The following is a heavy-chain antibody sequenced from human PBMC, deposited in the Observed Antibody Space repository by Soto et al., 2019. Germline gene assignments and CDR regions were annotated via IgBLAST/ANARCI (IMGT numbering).Heavy chain of an antibody. V-gene: IGHV1-69*02. CDR1: GGTFSSYT. CDR2: IIPILGIA. CDR3: ARVRGIVVVPAAMEFDY. Sequence: ASVKVSCKASGGTFSSYTISWVRQAPGQGLEWMGRIIPILGIANYAQKFQGRVTITADKSTSTAYMELSSLRSEDTAVYYCARVRGIVVVPAAMEFDYWGQGTLVTVSS. D-gene: IGHD2-2*01. J-gene: IGHJ4*02.